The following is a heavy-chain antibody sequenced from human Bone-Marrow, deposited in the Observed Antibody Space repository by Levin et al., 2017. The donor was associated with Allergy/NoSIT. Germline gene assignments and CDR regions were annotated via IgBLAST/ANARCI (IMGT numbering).Heavy chain of an antibody. J-gene: IGHJ4*02. CDR2: IYNPVST. CDR3: ARNSSGHSFDS. Sequence: SETLSLTCVVSGSSINNNYYWAWIRQAPGKGLEWIGSIYNPVSTHYSTSLKSRLTLSVDTSKNEVSLKLSSVTAADTAVYYCARNSSGHSFDSWGQGTLVTVSS. CDR1: GSSINNNYY. D-gene: IGHD6-19*01. V-gene: IGHV4-38-2*01.